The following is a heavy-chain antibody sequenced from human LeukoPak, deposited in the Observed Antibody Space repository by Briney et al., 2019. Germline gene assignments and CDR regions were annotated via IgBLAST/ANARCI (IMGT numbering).Heavy chain of an antibody. CDR2: ISGSGGST. V-gene: IGHV3-23*01. Sequence: PGGSLRLSCAAAGFTFSSYAMSWVRQAPGKGLEWVSAISGSGGSTYYADSVKGRFTISRDNSKNTLYLQMNSLRAEDTAVYYCAKKVYYYYYMDVWGKGTTVTVSS. J-gene: IGHJ6*03. CDR3: AKKVYYYYYMDV. CDR1: GFTFSSYA.